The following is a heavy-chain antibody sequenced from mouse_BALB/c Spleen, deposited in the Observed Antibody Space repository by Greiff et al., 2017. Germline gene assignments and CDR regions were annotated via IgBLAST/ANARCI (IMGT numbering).Heavy chain of an antibody. D-gene: IGHD1-1*01. CDR2: IWAGGST. CDR1: GFSLTSYG. V-gene: IGHV2-9*02. CDR3: AREITTVVARGFAY. J-gene: IGHJ3*01. Sequence: VKLMESGPGLVAPSQSLSITCTVSGFSLTSYGVHWVRQPPGKGLEWLGVIWAGGSTNYNSALMSRLSISKDNSKSQVFLKMNSLQTDDTAMYYCAREITTVVARGFAYWGQGTLVTVSA.